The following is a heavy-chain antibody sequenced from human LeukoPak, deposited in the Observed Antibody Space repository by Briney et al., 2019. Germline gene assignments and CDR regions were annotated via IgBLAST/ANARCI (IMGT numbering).Heavy chain of an antibody. CDR2: ISSSSYI. D-gene: IGHD3-3*01. V-gene: IGHV3-21*01. J-gene: IGHJ4*02. CDR3: ASDFWSGYYTADY. Sequence: PGRSLRLSCAASGFTFSSYSMNWVRQAPGKGLEWVSSISSSSYIYYADSVKGRFTISRDNAKNSLYLQMNSLRAEDTAVYYCASDFWSGYYTADYWGQGTLVTVSS. CDR1: GFTFSSYS.